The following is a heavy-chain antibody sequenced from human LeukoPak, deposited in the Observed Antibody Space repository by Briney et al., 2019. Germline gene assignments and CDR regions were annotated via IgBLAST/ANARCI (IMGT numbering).Heavy chain of an antibody. Sequence: SETLALTCAVYGYSISSGYYWGWIRQPPGKGLEWIGSIHHSGSTYYSPSLKSRVTISVDTSKNQFSLKVSSVTAADTAVYYCARGSGYSSGWNWFDPWGQGTLVTVSS. D-gene: IGHD6-19*01. CDR3: ARGSGYSSGWNWFDP. V-gene: IGHV4-38-2*01. J-gene: IGHJ5*02. CDR2: IHHSGST. CDR1: GYSISSGYY.